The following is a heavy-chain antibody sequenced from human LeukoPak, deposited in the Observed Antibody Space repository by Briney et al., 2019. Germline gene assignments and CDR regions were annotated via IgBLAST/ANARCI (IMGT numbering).Heavy chain of an antibody. CDR1: GGSFSGYY. V-gene: IGHV4-34*01. D-gene: IGHD2/OR15-2a*01. CDR3: ARAGSRALHSNVWFDP. CDR2: INHSGST. Sequence: SETLSLTCAVYGGSFSGYYWSWIRQPPGKGLEWIGEINHSGSTNYNPSLKSRVTISVDTSKNQSSLKLSSVAAADTAVYYCARAGSRALHSNVWFDPWGQGTLVTVSS. J-gene: IGHJ5*02.